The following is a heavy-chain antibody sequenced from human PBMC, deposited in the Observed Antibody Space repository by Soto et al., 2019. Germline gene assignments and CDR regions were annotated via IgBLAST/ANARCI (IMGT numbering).Heavy chain of an antibody. V-gene: IGHV3-30*18. CDR1: GFTFSNYA. CDR3: AKGHHVAAAASRLYYGMGV. J-gene: IGHJ6*02. CDR2: FSHDGIDI. D-gene: IGHD6-25*01. Sequence: GGSLRLSCAASGFTFSNYAMHWVRQAPGKGLDWFAVFSHDGIDIYYAHSVKGRFTVSRDNSKNTLFLQMNSLRPEDTALFYCAKGHHVAAAASRLYYGMGVWGQGTTVTVSS.